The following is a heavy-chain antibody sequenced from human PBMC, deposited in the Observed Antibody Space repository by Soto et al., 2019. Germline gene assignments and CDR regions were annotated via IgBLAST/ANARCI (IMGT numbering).Heavy chain of an antibody. CDR2: VSIGGST. CDR3: AKRRGAGGHFGY. CDR1: GFTFSRYA. J-gene: IGHJ4*02. D-gene: IGHD2-15*01. Sequence: LRLSCAASGFTFSRYAMGWVRQGPGKGLEWVAVVSIGGSTHYADSVRGRFTISRDNSKNTLSLQMNSLTAEDTAVYFCAKRRGAGGHFGYWGQGALVTVSS. V-gene: IGHV3-23*01.